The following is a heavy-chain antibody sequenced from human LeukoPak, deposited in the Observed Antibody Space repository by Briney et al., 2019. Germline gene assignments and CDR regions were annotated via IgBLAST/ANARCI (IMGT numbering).Heavy chain of an antibody. Sequence: GGSLRLSCAASGFTINSYYMSWVRQAPGKGLEWVAIIYYEDSTYYADSVKGRFTISRDNAKNTLYLQMNSLRAEDAAVYYCVRGATGYGNFDYWGQGAPVTVSS. CDR2: IYYEDST. V-gene: IGHV3-53*01. CDR3: VRGATGYGNFDY. J-gene: IGHJ4*02. CDR1: GFTINSYY. D-gene: IGHD3-9*01.